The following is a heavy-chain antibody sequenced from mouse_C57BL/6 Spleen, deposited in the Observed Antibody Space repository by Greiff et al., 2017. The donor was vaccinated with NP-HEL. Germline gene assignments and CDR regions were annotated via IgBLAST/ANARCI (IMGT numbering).Heavy chain of an antibody. J-gene: IGHJ2*01. CDR3: ARADYYGSSYGY. V-gene: IGHV5-17*01. D-gene: IGHD1-1*01. CDR2: ISSGSSTI. Sequence: KLVEWVAYISSGSSTIYYADTVKGRFTISRDNAKNTLFLQMTSLRSEDTAMYYCARADYYGSSYGYWGQGTTLTVSS.